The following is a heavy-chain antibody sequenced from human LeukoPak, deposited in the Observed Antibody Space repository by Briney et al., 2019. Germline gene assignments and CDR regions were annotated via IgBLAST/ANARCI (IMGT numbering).Heavy chain of an antibody. J-gene: IGHJ4*02. Sequence: SETLSLTCAVYGGSFSGYYWSWIRQPPGKGLEWIGEINHSGSTNYNPSLKSRVTISVDTSKNQFSLKLSSVTAADTAVYYCARSTLGYCSGGSCYGARWVDYWGQGTLVTVSS. V-gene: IGHV4-34*01. CDR3: ARSTLGYCSGGSCYGARWVDY. CDR2: INHSGST. D-gene: IGHD2-15*01. CDR1: GGSFSGYY.